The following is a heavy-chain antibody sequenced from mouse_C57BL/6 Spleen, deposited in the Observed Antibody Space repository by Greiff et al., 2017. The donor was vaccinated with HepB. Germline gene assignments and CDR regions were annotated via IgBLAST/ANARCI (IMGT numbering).Heavy chain of an antibody. Sequence: QVQLQQSGPGLVQPSQSLSITCTVSGFSLTSYGVHWVRQSPGKGLEWLGVIWRGGSTDYNAAFMSRLSITKDNSKSQVFFKMNSLQADDTAIYYRAKTAQASYYYAMDYWGQGTSVTVSS. D-gene: IGHD3-2*02. CDR3: AKTAQASYYYAMDY. J-gene: IGHJ4*01. CDR1: GFSLTSYG. CDR2: IWRGGST. V-gene: IGHV2-5*01.